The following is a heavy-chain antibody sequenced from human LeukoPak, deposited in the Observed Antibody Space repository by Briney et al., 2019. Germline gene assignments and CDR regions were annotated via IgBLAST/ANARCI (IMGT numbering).Heavy chain of an antibody. J-gene: IGHJ5*02. Sequence: SETLSLTCTVSGGSISSSTYFWGWIRQPPGKGLEWIGTIYYGGSTYYNPSLRSRVTISVDVSKNQFSLKVTSVTAVGTALYYCARHSRAGAQLAWFDPWGQGTLVTVSS. CDR2: IYYGGST. CDR1: GGSISSSTYF. D-gene: IGHD1-1*01. V-gene: IGHV4-39*01. CDR3: ARHSRAGAQLAWFDP.